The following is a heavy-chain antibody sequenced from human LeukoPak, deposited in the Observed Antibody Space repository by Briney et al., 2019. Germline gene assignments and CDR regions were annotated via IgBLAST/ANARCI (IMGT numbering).Heavy chain of an antibody. Sequence: NTSETLSLTCTVSGGSISSYYWSWIRQPPGKGLEWIGYIYYSGSTNYNPSLKSRVTISVDTSKNQFSLKLSSVTAADTAVYYCARDRRYYDFWSGYDYWGQGTLVTVSS. CDR2: IYYSGST. D-gene: IGHD3-3*01. V-gene: IGHV4-59*01. CDR3: ARDRRYYDFWSGYDY. J-gene: IGHJ4*02. CDR1: GGSISSYY.